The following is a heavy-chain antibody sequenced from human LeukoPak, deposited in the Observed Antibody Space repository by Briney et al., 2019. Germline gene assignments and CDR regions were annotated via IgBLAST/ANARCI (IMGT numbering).Heavy chain of an antibody. D-gene: IGHD6-13*01. V-gene: IGHV4-59*08. CDR3: ARLRVAAAGTHYYYGMDV. CDR2: IYYSGST. CDR1: GGSISSYY. J-gene: IGHJ6*02. Sequence: SETLSLTCTVSGGSISSYYWSWIRQPPGKGLEWIGYIYYSGSTNYNPSLKSRVTISVDTSKNQFSLKLSSVTAADTAVYYCARLRVAAAGTHYYYGMDVWGQGTTVTVSS.